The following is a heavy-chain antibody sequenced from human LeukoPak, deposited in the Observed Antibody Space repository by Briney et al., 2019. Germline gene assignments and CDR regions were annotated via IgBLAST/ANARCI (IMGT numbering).Heavy chain of an antibody. CDR1: GFIFSDFP. CDR2: ISYDGTIR. J-gene: IGHJ4*02. V-gene: IGHV3-30*04. CDR3: AKDGGTHFDH. Sequence: PGRSLRLSCAASGFIFSDFPLHWVRQAPGKGLEWVALISYDGTIRNYGDSVKGRFTISRDNAQNSLTLHMNTLRADDTAVYYCAKDGGTHFDHWGQGTLVTVSS. D-gene: IGHD1-26*01.